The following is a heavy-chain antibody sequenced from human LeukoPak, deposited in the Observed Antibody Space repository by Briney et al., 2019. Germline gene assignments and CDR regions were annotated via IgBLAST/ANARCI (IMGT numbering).Heavy chain of an antibody. J-gene: IGHJ6*02. CDR3: ARDFNLPGSYYYMDV. CDR2: INPNSGGV. Sequence: ASVKVSCKASGYTFTGYYMHWVRQAPGQGLEWMGWINPNSGGVNYAQKFQGRVTMTRDTSITTAYMELSGLRSDDTAFYYCARDFNLPGSYYYMDVWGQGTTVTVSS. CDR1: GYTFTGYY. V-gene: IGHV1-2*02. D-gene: IGHD1-14*01.